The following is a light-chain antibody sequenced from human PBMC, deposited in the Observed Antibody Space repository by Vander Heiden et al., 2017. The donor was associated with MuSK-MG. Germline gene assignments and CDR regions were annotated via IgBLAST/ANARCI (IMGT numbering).Light chain of an antibody. Sequence: DFQITQSPSSLSASVGDRVTITCRASQSISSYLNWYQQKPGKAPKLLIYAASSLQSGVLSRFSGSGSRTDFTLTISRLQPADFATYSCQQSDSTPLTFGQGTRMEIK. CDR3: QQSDSTPLT. CDR1: QSISSY. V-gene: IGKV1-39*01. CDR2: AAS. J-gene: IGKJ5*01.